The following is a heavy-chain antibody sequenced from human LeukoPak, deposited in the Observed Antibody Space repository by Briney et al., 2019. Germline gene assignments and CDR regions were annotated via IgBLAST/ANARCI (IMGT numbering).Heavy chain of an antibody. Sequence: ASVKVSCTVSGYTLTELSMHWVRQAPGKGLEWMGGFDPEDGETIYAQKFQGRVTMTEDTSTDTAYMELSSLRSEDTAVYYCASAAGSYWRLFDYWGQGTLVTVSS. J-gene: IGHJ4*02. CDR1: GYTLTELS. CDR3: ASAAGSYWRLFDY. D-gene: IGHD1-26*01. V-gene: IGHV1-24*01. CDR2: FDPEDGET.